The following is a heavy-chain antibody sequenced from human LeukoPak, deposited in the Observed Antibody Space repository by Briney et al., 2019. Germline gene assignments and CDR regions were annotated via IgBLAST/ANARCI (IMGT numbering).Heavy chain of an antibody. Sequence: GGSLTHSCAASGLTFSSYWMSWVRQAPGKELEGVANIKQDGSEKYYVDSVKGRFTISRNNAKNSLYLQMNSLRAEDTAVYYCAREFTSSSSYYYYYYYMDVWGKGTTVTVSS. CDR3: AREFTSSSSYYYYYYYMDV. V-gene: IGHV3-7*01. CDR1: GLTFSSYW. D-gene: IGHD6-13*01. CDR2: IKQDGSEK. J-gene: IGHJ6*03.